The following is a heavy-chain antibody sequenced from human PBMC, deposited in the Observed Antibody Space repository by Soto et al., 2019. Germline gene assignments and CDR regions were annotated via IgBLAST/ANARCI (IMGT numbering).Heavy chain of an antibody. Sequence: EVQLVQSGAEVKKPGESLRISCKGSGYSFTSYWISWVRQMPGKGLEWMGRIDPSDSYTNYSPSFQGHVTISADKSISTAYLQWSSLKASDTAMYYCAKTYYYDSSGPDYWYFDLWGRGTLVTVSS. CDR1: GYSFTSYW. V-gene: IGHV5-10-1*03. CDR3: AKTYYYDSSGPDYWYFDL. CDR2: IDPSDSYT. D-gene: IGHD3-22*01. J-gene: IGHJ2*01.